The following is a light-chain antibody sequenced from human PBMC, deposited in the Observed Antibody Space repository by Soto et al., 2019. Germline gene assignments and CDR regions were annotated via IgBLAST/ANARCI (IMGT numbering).Light chain of an antibody. V-gene: IGKV3-11*01. J-gene: IGKJ4*01. Sequence: EIVLTQSPATLSLSPGERATLSCRASQSVSSYLAWYQQKPGQAPRLLIYDASNRATGIPARFSGSESGTDFTLTISSLETEDFAVYYCQQRSNWPPALTFGGGTKVEIK. CDR3: QQRSNWPPALT. CDR1: QSVSSY. CDR2: DAS.